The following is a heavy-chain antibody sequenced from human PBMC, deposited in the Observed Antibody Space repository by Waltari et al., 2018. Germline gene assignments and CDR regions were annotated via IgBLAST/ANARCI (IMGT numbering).Heavy chain of an antibody. J-gene: IGHJ4*02. CDR1: GITVSSNY. D-gene: IGHD3-22*01. Sequence: EVQRVESGGGLIQPGGSLRLSCAASGITVSSNYMSWVRQAPGKGLEWVSVIYSGGSTSYADSVKGRFTISRDNSKNTLYLQMNSLRAEGTAVYYCARGDSRTYWGQGTLVTVSS. V-gene: IGHV3-53*01. CDR3: ARGDSRTY. CDR2: IYSGGST.